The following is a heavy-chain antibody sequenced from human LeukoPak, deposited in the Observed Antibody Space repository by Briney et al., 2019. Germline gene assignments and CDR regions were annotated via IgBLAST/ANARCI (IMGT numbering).Heavy chain of an antibody. CDR3: ARAAVAGQGNYFDY. J-gene: IGHJ4*02. CDR2: INDSGGT. Sequence: PSETLSLTCAVYGGSISGYLWSWIRQPPGKGLEWIGEINDSGGTNYNPSLKSRVTVSVDTSKNQFSLKLSSVTAADTAVYYCARAAVAGQGNYFDYWGQGTLVTVSS. V-gene: IGHV4-34*01. CDR1: GGSISGYL. D-gene: IGHD6-19*01.